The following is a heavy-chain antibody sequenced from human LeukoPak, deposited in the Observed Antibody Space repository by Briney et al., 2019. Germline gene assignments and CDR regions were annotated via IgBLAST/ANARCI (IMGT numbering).Heavy chain of an antibody. D-gene: IGHD6-19*01. J-gene: IGHJ4*02. CDR1: GFTFSSYA. CDR3: AGGSGWYAYFDY. V-gene: IGHV3-48*03. CDR2: ISSSGSTI. Sequence: GGSLRLSCAASGFTFSSYAMNWVRQAPGKGLEWVSYISSSGSTIYYADSVKGRFTISRDNAKNSLYLQMNSLRAEDTAVYYCAGGSGWYAYFDYWGQGTLVTVSS.